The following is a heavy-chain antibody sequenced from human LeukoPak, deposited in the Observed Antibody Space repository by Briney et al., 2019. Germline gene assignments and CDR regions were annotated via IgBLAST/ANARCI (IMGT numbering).Heavy chain of an antibody. J-gene: IGHJ4*02. Sequence: ASVKVSCKASGYTFTSYGISWVRQAPGQGLEWMGWISAYNGNTNYAQYFQGRVTMTTDTSTNTAFMDLRSLRSDDTAVYYCARTSESGWREFDYWGQGTLVTVSS. CDR1: GYTFTSYG. CDR3: ARTSESGWREFDY. CDR2: ISAYNGNT. D-gene: IGHD6-19*01. V-gene: IGHV1-18*01.